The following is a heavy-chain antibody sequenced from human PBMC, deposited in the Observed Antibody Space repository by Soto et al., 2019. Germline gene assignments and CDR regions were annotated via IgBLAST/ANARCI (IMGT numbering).Heavy chain of an antibody. J-gene: IGHJ4*02. Sequence: PGESLKISCKGSGYSFTSYWISWVRQMPGKGLEWMGRIDPSDSYTNYSPSFQGHVTISADKSISTAYLQWSSLKASDTAMYYCARSGYSSSWADYRGQGTLVTVSS. CDR3: ARSGYSSSWADY. CDR2: IDPSDSYT. D-gene: IGHD6-13*01. V-gene: IGHV5-10-1*01. CDR1: GYSFTSYW.